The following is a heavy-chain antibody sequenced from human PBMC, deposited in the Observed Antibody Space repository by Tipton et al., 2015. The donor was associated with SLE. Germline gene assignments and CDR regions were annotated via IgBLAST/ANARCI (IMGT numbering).Heavy chain of an antibody. CDR3: VTGTWYYGY. CDR2: IRQDGSET. J-gene: IGHJ4*02. Sequence: SLRLSCEAFQFAFSNYWMSWVRQAPGKGPEWVANIRQDGSETYYVDSVKGRFTISRDNAKNSLYLQMSSLSADDTAVYYCVTGTWYYGYWGQGTLVTVSS. V-gene: IGHV3-7*01. CDR1: QFAFSNYW. D-gene: IGHD3-16*01.